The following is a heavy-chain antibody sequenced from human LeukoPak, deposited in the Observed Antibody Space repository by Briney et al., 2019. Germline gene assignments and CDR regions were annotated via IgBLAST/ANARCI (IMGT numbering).Heavy chain of an antibody. CDR3: ARECRRLRYFDWLWIAGRVTYCFDP. V-gene: IGHV1-8*01. Sequence: GASVKVSCKASGYTFTSYDINWVRQATGQGLEWMGWMNPNSGNTGYAQKFQGRVTMTRNTSISTAYMELSSLRSEDTAVYYCARECRRLRYFDWLWIAGRVTYCFDPWGQGTLVTVSS. J-gene: IGHJ5*02. D-gene: IGHD3-9*01. CDR1: GYTFTSYD. CDR2: MNPNSGNT.